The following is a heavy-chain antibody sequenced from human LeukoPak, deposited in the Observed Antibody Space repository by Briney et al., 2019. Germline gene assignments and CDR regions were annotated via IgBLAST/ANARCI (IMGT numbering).Heavy chain of an antibody. CDR3: AFPYYGSGSYTFDP. D-gene: IGHD3-10*01. CDR2: IIPIFGTA. V-gene: IGHV1-69*13. CDR1: GGTFSIYA. J-gene: IGHJ5*02. Sequence: SVTVSFKASGGTFSIYAISWVRQAPGQGLEWMGGIIPIFGTANYAQKFQGRVTITADESTSTAYMELSSLRSEDTAVYYCAFPYYGSGSYTFDPWGQGTLVTVSS.